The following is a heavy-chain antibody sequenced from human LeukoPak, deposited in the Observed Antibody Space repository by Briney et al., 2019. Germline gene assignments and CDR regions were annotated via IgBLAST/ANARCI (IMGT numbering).Heavy chain of an antibody. J-gene: IGHJ4*02. Sequence: GGSLRLSCVASGFTFSDYYMTWIRQAPGKGLECLSYISSSGSTIYYADSVKGRFTVPRDNAKNSLYLQMNSLRAEDTAVYYCARASGYGAIDYWGQGTLVTVSS. V-gene: IGHV3-11*01. CDR2: ISSSGSTI. CDR1: GFTFSDYY. CDR3: ARASGYGAIDY. D-gene: IGHD5-12*01.